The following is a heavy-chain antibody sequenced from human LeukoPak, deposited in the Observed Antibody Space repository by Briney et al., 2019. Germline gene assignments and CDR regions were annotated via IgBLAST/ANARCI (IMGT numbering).Heavy chain of an antibody. D-gene: IGHD6-19*01. V-gene: IGHV3-48*03. CDR2: ISSSGSTI. Sequence: GGSLRLSCAASGFTFSSYEMNWVRQALGKGLEWVSYISSSGSTIYYADSVKGRFTISRANAKNSLYLQMNSLRAEDTAVYYCAREAVAFDYWGQGTLVTVSS. CDR1: GFTFSSYE. J-gene: IGHJ4*02. CDR3: AREAVAFDY.